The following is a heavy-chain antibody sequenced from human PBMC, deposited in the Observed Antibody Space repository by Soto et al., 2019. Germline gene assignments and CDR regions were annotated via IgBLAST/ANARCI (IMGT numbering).Heavy chain of an antibody. CDR2: IRNKANRYTT. J-gene: IGHJ3*02. Sequence: GGSLRLSCAVSGFTFSDYYMDWVRQAPGKGLEWVGRIRNKANRYTTEYAASVKGRFTISRDDSKSSVYLQMNSLETEDTALYHCVRGRNSFDTWGQGTMVTV. V-gene: IGHV3-72*01. CDR1: GFTFSDYY. CDR3: VRGRNSFDT.